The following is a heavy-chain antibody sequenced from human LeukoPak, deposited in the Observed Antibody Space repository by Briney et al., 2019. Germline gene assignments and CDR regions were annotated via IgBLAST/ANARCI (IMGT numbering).Heavy chain of an antibody. CDR1: GGSISSGGYY. D-gene: IGHD2-15*01. J-gene: IGHJ5*02. CDR2: IYYSGST. Sequence: SETLSLTCTVSGGSISSGGYYWSWIRQHPGKGLEWIGYIYYSGSTYYNPSLKSRVTISADTSKNQFSLKLSSVTAADTAVYYCARDRDMVTTGWFDPWGQGALVTVSS. CDR3: ARDRDMVTTGWFDP. V-gene: IGHV4-31*03.